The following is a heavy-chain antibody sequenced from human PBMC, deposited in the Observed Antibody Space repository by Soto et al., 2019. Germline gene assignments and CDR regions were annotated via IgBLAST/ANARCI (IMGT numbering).Heavy chain of an antibody. CDR2: INPSGGST. V-gene: IGHV1-46*03. J-gene: IGHJ3*02. CDR1: GYTFTSCY. Sequence: GASVKVSCKASGYTFTSCYMHWLRQAPGQGLEWMGIINPSGGSTSYAQKFQGRVTMTRDTSTSTVDMELSSLRSEDTAVYYCAREMSASGSCYDFWFAFDIWGQGTMFTVSS. D-gene: IGHD2-15*01. CDR3: AREMSASGSCYDFWFAFDI.